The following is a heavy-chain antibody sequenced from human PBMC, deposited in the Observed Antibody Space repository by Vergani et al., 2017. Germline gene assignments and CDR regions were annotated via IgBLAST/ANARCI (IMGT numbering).Heavy chain of an antibody. V-gene: IGHV3-30*03. CDR3: ARDGAAIQSYYYYGMDV. Sequence: QVQLVESGGGVVQPGRSLRLSCAASGFTFSSYGMHWVRQAPGKGLEWVAVISYDGSNKYYADSVKGRFTISRDNSKNTLYLQMNSLRAEDTAVYYCARDGAAIQSYYYYGMDVWGQGTTVTVSS. J-gene: IGHJ6*02. CDR1: GFTFSSYG. CDR2: ISYDGSNK. D-gene: IGHD2-2*02.